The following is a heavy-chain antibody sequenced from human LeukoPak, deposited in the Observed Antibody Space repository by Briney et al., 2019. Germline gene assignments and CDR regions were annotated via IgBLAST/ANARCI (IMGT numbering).Heavy chain of an antibody. J-gene: IGHJ4*02. CDR2: ISSWGSTI. Sequence: PGGALRLSCAASGFTFSDYYTSWIRQAPGKGLEWVSYISSWGSTIYYADSVKGRFTISRDNAKNSLYLQMNSLRVEDTAVYYCARPGGLRLDWGQGTLVTVSS. CDR1: GFTFSDYY. V-gene: IGHV3-11*04. D-gene: IGHD5-12*01. CDR3: ARPGGLRLD.